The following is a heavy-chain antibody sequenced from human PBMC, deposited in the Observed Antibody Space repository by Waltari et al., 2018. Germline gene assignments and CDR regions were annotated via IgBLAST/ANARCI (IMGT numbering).Heavy chain of an antibody. CDR3: AREFQGAIDY. Sequence: QLQLQESGPGLVKPSETLSLPCPVSGGSISSSSYYWGWIRQPPGKGLEWIGSIYYSGSTYYNPSLKSRVTISVDTSKNQFSRKLSSVTAADTAVYYCAREFQGAIDYWGQGTLVTVSS. J-gene: IGHJ4*02. V-gene: IGHV4-39*07. CDR2: IYYSGST. D-gene: IGHD1-26*01. CDR1: GGSISSSSYY.